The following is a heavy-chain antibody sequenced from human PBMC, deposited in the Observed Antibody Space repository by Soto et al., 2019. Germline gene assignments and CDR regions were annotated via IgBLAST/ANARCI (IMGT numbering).Heavy chain of an antibody. Sequence: SETLSLTCTVSGGSISSGGYYWSWIRQHPGKGLEWIGYIYYSGSTYYNPSLKSRVTISVDTSKNQFSLKLSSVTAADTAVYYCARELALLRGNWFDPWGQGTLVTVSS. CDR1: GGSISSGGYY. J-gene: IGHJ5*02. CDR2: IYYSGST. CDR3: ARELALLRGNWFDP. D-gene: IGHD2-15*01. V-gene: IGHV4-31*03.